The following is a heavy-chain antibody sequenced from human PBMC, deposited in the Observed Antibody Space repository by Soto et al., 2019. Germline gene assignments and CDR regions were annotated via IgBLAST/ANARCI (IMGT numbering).Heavy chain of an antibody. V-gene: IGHV3-33*01. CDR1: GFMFSNHG. CDR2: IWSDGNNR. D-gene: IGHD1-1*01. Sequence: QVQLVESGGGVVQPGRSLRLSCAASGFMFSNHGMHWVRQAPSKGLEWVAVIWSDGNNRYYADSEKGRFTISRDNSKNTLSLQMNSLRAEDTAVYYCVRRENWNDEASDYWGQGTLVTVSS. J-gene: IGHJ4*02. CDR3: VRRENWNDEASDY.